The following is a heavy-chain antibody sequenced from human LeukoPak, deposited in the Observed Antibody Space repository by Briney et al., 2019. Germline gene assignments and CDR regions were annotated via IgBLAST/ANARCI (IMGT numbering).Heavy chain of an antibody. D-gene: IGHD2-2*01. CDR3: ARWDIVVVPAAKRDYYGMDV. Sequence: ASVKVSCKASGYTFTSYGISWVRQAPGQGLEWMGWISAYNGNTNYAQKLQGRVTMTTDTSTSTAYIELRSLRSDDTAVYYCARWDIVVVPAAKRDYYGMDVWGQGTTVTVSS. CDR1: GYTFTSYG. V-gene: IGHV1-18*01. CDR2: ISAYNGNT. J-gene: IGHJ6*02.